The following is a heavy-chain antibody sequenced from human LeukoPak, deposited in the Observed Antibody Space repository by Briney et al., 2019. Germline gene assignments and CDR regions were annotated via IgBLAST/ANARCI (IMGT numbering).Heavy chain of an antibody. V-gene: IGHV3-64*04. CDR1: GFTFSSYA. D-gene: IGHD3-22*01. CDR3: AKDGTFSGYYGDY. Sequence: PGGSLRLSCSASGFTFSSYAMHWVRQAPGKGLEYVSAISSNGGSTYYADSVKGRFTISRDNSKNTLYLQMNSLRAEDTAVYYCAKDGTFSGYYGDYWGQGTLVTVSS. CDR2: ISSNGGST. J-gene: IGHJ4*02.